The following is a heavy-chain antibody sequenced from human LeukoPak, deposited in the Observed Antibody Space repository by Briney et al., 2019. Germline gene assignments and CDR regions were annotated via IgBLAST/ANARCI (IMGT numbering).Heavy chain of an antibody. V-gene: IGHV3-48*01. CDR3: ARDQYEWLLGSQDYFDY. CDR2: ISSSSSTI. D-gene: IGHD3-3*01. CDR1: GFIFSSYS. J-gene: IGHJ4*02. Sequence: GGSLRLSCAASGFIFSSYSMSWVRQAPGKGLEWVSYISSSSSTIYYADSAKGRFTISRDNAKNSLYLQMNSLRAEDTAVYYCARDQYEWLLGSQDYFDYWGQGTLVTVSS.